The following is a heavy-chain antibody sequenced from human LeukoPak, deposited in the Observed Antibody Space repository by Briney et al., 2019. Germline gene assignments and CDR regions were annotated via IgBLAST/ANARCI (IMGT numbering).Heavy chain of an antibody. J-gene: IGHJ4*02. CDR1: GFTFSDYY. CDR3: ARSEPGYDFWSGYDY. CDR2: ISSSGSTI. D-gene: IGHD3-3*01. V-gene: IGHV3-11*01. Sequence: PGGSLRLSCAASGFTFSDYYMSWIRQAPGKGLEWVSYISSSGSTIYYADSVKGRFTISRDNAKNSLYLQMNSLRAENTAVYYCARSEPGYDFWSGYDYWGQGTLVTVSS.